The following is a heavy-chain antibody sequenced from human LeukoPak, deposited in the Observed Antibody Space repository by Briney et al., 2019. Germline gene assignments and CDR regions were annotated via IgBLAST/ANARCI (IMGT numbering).Heavy chain of an antibody. Sequence: GGSLRLSFAASGFTFSSYAMSWVSQAPGKGLEWVSAISGSGGSTYYADSVKGRFTISRDNSKNTLYLQMNSLRAEDTAVYYCAKEWDYGDYSGFDYWGQGTLVTVSS. V-gene: IGHV3-23*01. CDR2: ISGSGGST. CDR3: AKEWDYGDYSGFDY. CDR1: GFTFSSYA. J-gene: IGHJ4*02. D-gene: IGHD4-17*01.